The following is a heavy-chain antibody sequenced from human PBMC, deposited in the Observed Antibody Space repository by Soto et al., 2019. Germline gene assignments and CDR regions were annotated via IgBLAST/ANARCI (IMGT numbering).Heavy chain of an antibody. V-gene: IGHV3-30*18. J-gene: IGHJ6*02. CDR1: GFTFSSYG. Sequence: QVQLVESGGGVVQPGRSLRLSCAASGFTFSSYGMHWVRQAPGKGLEWVAVISYDGSNKYYADSVKGRFTTSRDNSKNTLYLQRNSRPAEDAAVYYCAKDPLGPARESGMDVWGQGTTVTVSS. CDR2: ISYDGSNK. D-gene: IGHD7-27*01. CDR3: AKDPLGPARESGMDV.